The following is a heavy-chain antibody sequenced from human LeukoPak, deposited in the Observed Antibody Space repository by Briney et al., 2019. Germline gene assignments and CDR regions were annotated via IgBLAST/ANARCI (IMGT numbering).Heavy chain of an antibody. D-gene: IGHD6-13*01. CDR1: GFTFSSNY. Sequence: PGGSLRLSCAASGFTFSSNYMSWVRQAPGKGLEWVSVIYSGGSTYYADSVKGRFTISRDNSKNTLYLQMNSLRAEDTAVYYCAIRQQTYYYYYGMDVWGQGTTVTVSS. CDR2: IYSGGST. J-gene: IGHJ6*02. CDR3: AIRQQTYYYYYGMDV. V-gene: IGHV3-66*04.